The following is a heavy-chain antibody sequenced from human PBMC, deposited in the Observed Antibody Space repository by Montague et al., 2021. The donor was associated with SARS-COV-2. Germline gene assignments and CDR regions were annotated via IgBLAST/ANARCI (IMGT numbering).Heavy chain of an antibody. V-gene: IGHV3-30-3*01. Sequence: SLRLSCAASGFTFSSYAMHWVRQAPGKGLGWVAVISYDGSNKHYADSVKGRFTISRDNSKNTLYPQMNSLRAEDTAVYYCARELADYGMDVWGQGTTVTVSS. CDR3: ARELADYGMDV. CDR2: ISYDGSNK. J-gene: IGHJ6*02. CDR1: GFTFSSYA.